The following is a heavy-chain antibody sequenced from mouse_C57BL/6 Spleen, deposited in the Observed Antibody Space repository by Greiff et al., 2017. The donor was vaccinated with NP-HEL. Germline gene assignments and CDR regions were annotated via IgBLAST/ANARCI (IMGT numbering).Heavy chain of an antibody. CDR2: IDPSDSET. V-gene: IGHV1-52*01. D-gene: IGHD1-1*01. CDR1: GYTFTSYW. J-gene: IGHJ3*01. CDR3: ARDYYYGIAY. Sequence: QVQLKQPGAELVRPGSSVKLSCNASGYTFTSYWMHWVKQRPIQGLEWIGNIDPSDSETHYNQKFKDKATLTVDKSSSTAYMQLSSLTSEDSAVYYCARDYYYGIAYWGQGTLVTVSA.